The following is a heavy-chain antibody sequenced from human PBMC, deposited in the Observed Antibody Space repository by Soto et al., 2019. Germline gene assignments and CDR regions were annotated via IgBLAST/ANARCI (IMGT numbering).Heavy chain of an antibody. Sequence: PSETLSLTCTVSGDSIRSSSYWGWIRQPPGKGLEWIGSIYSTGNTYYNPSLNSQVTISVDTSKNQFSLILISVTAADTAVYYCRRSSSYSTDVWGQGTTVTVSS. J-gene: IGHJ6*02. D-gene: IGHD6-13*01. V-gene: IGHV4-39*01. CDR3: RRSSSYSTDV. CDR2: IYSTGNT. CDR1: GDSIRSSSY.